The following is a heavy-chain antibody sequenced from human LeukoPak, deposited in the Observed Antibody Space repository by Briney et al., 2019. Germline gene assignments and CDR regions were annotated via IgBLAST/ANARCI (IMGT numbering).Heavy chain of an antibody. D-gene: IGHD5-12*01. CDR1: GFTVSSNY. CDR2: IYSGGST. V-gene: IGHV3-66*01. CDR3: ARDIVATNFDY. J-gene: IGHJ4*02. Sequence: AGVSLRLSCAASGFTVSSNYMSWVRQAPGKGLEWVSVIYSGGSTYYADSVKGRFTISRDNSKNTLYLQMNSLRAEDTAVYYCARDIVATNFDYWGQGTLVTVSS.